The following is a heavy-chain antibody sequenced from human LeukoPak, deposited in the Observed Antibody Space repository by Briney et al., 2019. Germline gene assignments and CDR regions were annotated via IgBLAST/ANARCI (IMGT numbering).Heavy chain of an antibody. V-gene: IGHV4-30-4*01. Sequence: SQTLSLTCTVSTGSLSSGAYYWGWIRQPPGKGLEWIGYIYYSGSTYYNPSLKSRVTISVDTSKNQFSLKLSSVTAADTAVYYCARGTTVTSTDVFDYWGQGALVTVSS. CDR3: ARGTTVTSTDVFDY. CDR1: TGSLSSGAYY. D-gene: IGHD4-17*01. J-gene: IGHJ4*02. CDR2: IYYSGST.